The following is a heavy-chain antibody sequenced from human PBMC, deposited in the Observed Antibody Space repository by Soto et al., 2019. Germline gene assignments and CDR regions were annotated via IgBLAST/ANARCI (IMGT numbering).Heavy chain of an antibody. CDR2: INSDGTST. J-gene: IGHJ4*02. V-gene: IGHV3-74*01. D-gene: IGHD4-4*01. CDR3: ARDDYSNHFFNY. CDR1: GFTFSSSW. Sequence: GGSLRLSCAAPGFTFSSSWMHWGRQAPGKGLVWVSRINSDGTSTSYADSVKGRFTISRDNAKNTLYLQMNSLRAEDTAVYYCARDDYSNHFFNYWGQGTLVTVSS.